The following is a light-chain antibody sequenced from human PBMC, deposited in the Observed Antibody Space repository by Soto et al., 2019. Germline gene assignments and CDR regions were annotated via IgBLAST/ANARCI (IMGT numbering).Light chain of an antibody. Sequence: EIVLTQSPATLSVSPGERATLSFSASQSVSSSYLAWYQQKPGQAPRLLIYGASSRATGIPDRFSGSGSGTDFTLTISRLEPEDFAVYYCQQYGSSLWTFGQGTKVDIK. CDR3: QQYGSSLWT. CDR2: GAS. CDR1: QSVSSSY. V-gene: IGKV3-20*01. J-gene: IGKJ1*01.